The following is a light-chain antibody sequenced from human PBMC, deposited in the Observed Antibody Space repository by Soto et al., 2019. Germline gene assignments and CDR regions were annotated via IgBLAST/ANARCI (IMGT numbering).Light chain of an antibody. CDR3: CSFAGGATFV. CDR2: EAS. J-gene: IGLJ2*01. Sequence: QSVLTQPASVSGSPGQSITISCTGTYNDIGGYDLVSWYQQYPGKAPRLIIYEASKRPSGVSDRFSGSKSGNTTSLTISALQPEDEADYSCCSFAGGATFVFGGGTKVTVL. V-gene: IGLV2-23*02. CDR1: YNDIGGYDL.